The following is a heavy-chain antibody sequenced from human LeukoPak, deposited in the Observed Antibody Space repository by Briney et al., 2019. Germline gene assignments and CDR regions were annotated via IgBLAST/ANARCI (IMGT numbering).Heavy chain of an antibody. D-gene: IGHD3-10*01. V-gene: IGHV4-34*01. Sequence: SETLSLTCAVYGGSFSGYYWSWIRQPPGKGLEWIGEINHSGSTNYNPSLKSRVTISVDTSKNQFSLKLSSVTAADTAVYYCARAGLYRFGESRDYWGQGTLVTVSS. CDR2: INHSGST. J-gene: IGHJ4*02. CDR3: ARAGLYRFGESRDY. CDR1: GGSFSGYY.